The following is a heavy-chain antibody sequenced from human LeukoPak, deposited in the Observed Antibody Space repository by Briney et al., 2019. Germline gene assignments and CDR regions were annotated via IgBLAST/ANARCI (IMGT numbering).Heavy chain of an antibody. CDR2: INTSGGST. Sequence: ASAKVSCKASGYAFTSYYMHWVRQAPGQGLEWMGLINTSGGSTNYAQRSQGIVTMPRYTSTSTVYIDLSSLRSEDTAVYYCARSVSWYSTNDGGQGTLVTVSA. V-gene: IGHV1-46*01. CDR1: GYAFTSYY. D-gene: IGHD6-13*01. J-gene: IGHJ4*02. CDR3: ARSVSWYSTND.